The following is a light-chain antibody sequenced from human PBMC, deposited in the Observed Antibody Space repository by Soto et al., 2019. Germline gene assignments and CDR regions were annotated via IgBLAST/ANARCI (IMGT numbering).Light chain of an antibody. V-gene: IGLV2-8*01. CDR2: EVS. CDR3: SSYEGSHSLWV. Sequence: QSALTQPPSASGSPGQSVTISCTGTSSDVGGYNYVSWYQQHPGKAPKLIIYEVSKRPSGVPDRFSGSKSGNTASLTVSGLQAEDEADYYCSSYEGSHSLWVFGGGTKLTVL. J-gene: IGLJ3*02. CDR1: SSDVGGYNY.